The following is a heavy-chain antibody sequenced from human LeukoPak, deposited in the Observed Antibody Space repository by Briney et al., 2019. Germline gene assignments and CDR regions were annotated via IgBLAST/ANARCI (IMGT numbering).Heavy chain of an antibody. CDR3: ARASIAVAGREDNWFDP. Sequence: PSETLSLTCTVSGGSISSYYWSWIRQPAGKGLEWIGRIYTSGSTNYNPSLKSRVTMSVDTSKNQFSLKLSSVTAADTAVYYCARASIAVAGREDNWFDPWGQGTLVTVSS. V-gene: IGHV4-4*07. CDR2: IYTSGST. J-gene: IGHJ5*02. D-gene: IGHD6-19*01. CDR1: GGSISSYY.